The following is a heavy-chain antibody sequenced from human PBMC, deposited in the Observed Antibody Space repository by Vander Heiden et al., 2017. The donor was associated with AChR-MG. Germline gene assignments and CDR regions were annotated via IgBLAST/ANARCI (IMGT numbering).Heavy chain of an antibody. V-gene: IGHV4-34*01. D-gene: IGHD6-13*01. CDR1: GGSFSGYY. CDR2: INHSGST. Sequence: QVQLQQWGAGLLKPSATLSLTCAVYGGSFSGYYWRWIRQPPGKGLEWMGEINHSGSTNYNPSLKSRVTISVDTSKNQFSLKLSSVTAADTAVYYCARGGFGIAAAGTSFYYYYYGMDVWGQGTTVTVSS. CDR3: ARGGFGIAAAGTSFYYYYYGMDV. J-gene: IGHJ6*02.